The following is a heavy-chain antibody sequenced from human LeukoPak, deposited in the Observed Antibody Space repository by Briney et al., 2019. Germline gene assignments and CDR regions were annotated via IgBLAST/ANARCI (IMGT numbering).Heavy chain of an antibody. Sequence: SETLSLTCTVSGGSISSYYWSWIRQPAGKGLEWIGRIYTSGSTNYNPSLKSRVTISVDTSKDQFSLKLSSVTAADTAVYYCARGLGYMVLSTVTTRWHWFDPWGQGALVTVSS. D-gene: IGHD4-17*01. CDR1: GGSISSYY. J-gene: IGHJ5*02. V-gene: IGHV4-4*07. CDR3: ARGLGYMVLSTVTTRWHWFDP. CDR2: IYTSGST.